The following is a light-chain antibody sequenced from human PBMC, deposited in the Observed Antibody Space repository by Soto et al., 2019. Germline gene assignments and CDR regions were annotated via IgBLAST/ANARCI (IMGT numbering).Light chain of an antibody. J-gene: IGKJ2*01. Sequence: EIVLTQSPVTLSLSPGERATLSCRASQSVSSSNLAWYQQKTGQAPRRLIYGTSRRATGIPDRFSGSGSGTDFTLTISRLAPEDFAVYYCQQYGTSPPYTFGRGTKLEI. CDR2: GTS. V-gene: IGKV3-20*01. CDR1: QSVSSSN. CDR3: QQYGTSPPYT.